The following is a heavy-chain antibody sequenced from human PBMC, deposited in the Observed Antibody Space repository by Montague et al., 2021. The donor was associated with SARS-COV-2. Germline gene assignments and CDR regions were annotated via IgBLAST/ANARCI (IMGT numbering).Heavy chain of an antibody. CDR3: ARVSLAAAATRSDY. Sequence: SETLSLTCTVSGGSVSSGGYYWSWIRQPPGKGREWIGYIYYSGSTNYNPSLKSRVTISLDTSKNQFSLKLTSVTAADTAVYYCARVSLAAAATRSDYWGQGTLVTVSS. V-gene: IGHV4-61*08. CDR2: IYYSGST. CDR1: GGSVSSGGYY. D-gene: IGHD6-13*01. J-gene: IGHJ4*02.